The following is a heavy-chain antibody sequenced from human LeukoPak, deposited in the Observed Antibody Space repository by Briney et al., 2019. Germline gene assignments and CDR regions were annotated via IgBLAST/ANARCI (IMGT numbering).Heavy chain of an antibody. Sequence: GGSLRLSCAASGFTFSNAWMSWVRLAPGKGLEWVGRVKSKTDGGTTDYAAPVKGRFTISRDDSKNTLYLQMNSLKTEDTAVYYCTTEGYDILTGLYYFDYWGQGTLVTVSS. CDR2: VKSKTDGGTT. V-gene: IGHV3-15*01. CDR1: GFTFSNAW. D-gene: IGHD3-9*01. CDR3: TTEGYDILTGLYYFDY. J-gene: IGHJ4*02.